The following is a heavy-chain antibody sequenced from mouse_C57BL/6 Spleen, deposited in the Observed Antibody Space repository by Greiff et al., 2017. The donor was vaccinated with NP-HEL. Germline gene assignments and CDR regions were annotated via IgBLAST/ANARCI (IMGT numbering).Heavy chain of an antibody. V-gene: IGHV5-17*01. CDR1: GFTFSDYG. Sequence: DVMLVESGGGLVKPGGSLKLSCAASGFTFSDYGMHWVRQAPEKGLEWVAYISSGSSTIYYADTVKGRFTISRDNAKNTLFLQMTSLRSEDTAMYYCARGKGGYAMDYWGQGTSVTVSS. CDR2: ISSGSSTI. CDR3: ARGKGGYAMDY. D-gene: IGHD1-3*01. J-gene: IGHJ4*01.